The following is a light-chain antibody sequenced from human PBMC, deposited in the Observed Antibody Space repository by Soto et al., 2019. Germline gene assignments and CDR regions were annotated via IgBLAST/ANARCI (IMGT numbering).Light chain of an antibody. CDR2: AFS. CDR3: SSYTSSAVV. CDR1: TSDLGIYNY. J-gene: IGLJ2*01. Sequence: QPVLTQPASVSGSPGQSITISCTATTSDLGIYNYVSWYQQHPGKAPKLMIYAFSNRPSGVSDRFSGSKSGNTASLTISGLQAEDEADYYCSSYTSSAVVFGGGTKVTVL. V-gene: IGLV2-14*03.